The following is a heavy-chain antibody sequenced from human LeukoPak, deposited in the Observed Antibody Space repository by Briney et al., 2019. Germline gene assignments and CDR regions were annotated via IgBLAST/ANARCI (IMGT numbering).Heavy chain of an antibody. J-gene: IGHJ4*02. V-gene: IGHV7-4-1*02. CDR3: AKDHYGSGSRPTYYDY. CDR2: INTNTGNP. CDR1: GYTFTSYA. Sequence: ASVKASCKASGYTFTSYAMNWVRQAPGQGLEWMGWINTNTGNPTYAQGFTGRFVFSLDTSVSTAYLQISSLKAEDTAVYYCAKDHYGSGSRPTYYDYWDQGTLVTVSS. D-gene: IGHD3-10*01.